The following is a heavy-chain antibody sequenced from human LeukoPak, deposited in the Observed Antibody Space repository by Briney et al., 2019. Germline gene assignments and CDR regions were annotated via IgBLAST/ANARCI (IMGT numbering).Heavy chain of an antibody. CDR3: AREVSSSGYWTDFDY. V-gene: IGHV1-2*02. CDR1: GYTFTGYY. D-gene: IGHD3-22*01. Sequence: GASVKVSCKASGYTFTGYYMHWVRQAPGQGLEWMGWINPNSGGTNYAQKFQGRVTMTRDTSISTAYMELSRLRSDDTAVYYCAREVSSSGYWTDFDYWGQGTLVTVSS. J-gene: IGHJ4*02. CDR2: INPNSGGT.